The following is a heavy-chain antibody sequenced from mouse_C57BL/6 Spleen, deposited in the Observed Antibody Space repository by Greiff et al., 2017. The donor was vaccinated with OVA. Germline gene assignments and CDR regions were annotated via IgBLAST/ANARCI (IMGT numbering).Heavy chain of an antibody. Sequence: ESGPGLVKPSQSLSLTCSVTGYSITSGYYWNWIRQFPGNKLEWMGYISYDGSNNYNPTLKNRISITRDTSKNQFFLKLNSVTTEDTATYYCARDQARFDYWGQGTTLTVSS. J-gene: IGHJ2*01. D-gene: IGHD3-2*02. CDR2: ISYDGSN. CDR1: GYSITSGYY. V-gene: IGHV3-6*01. CDR3: ARDQARFDY.